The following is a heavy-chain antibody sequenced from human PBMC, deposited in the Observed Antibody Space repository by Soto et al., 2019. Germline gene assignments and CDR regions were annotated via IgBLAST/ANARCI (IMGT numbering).Heavy chain of an antibody. CDR2: ISAYNGNT. Sequence: ASVKVSCKASVYTFTSYVISWVRQAPGQGLEWMGWISAYNGNTNYAQKLQGRVTMTTDTSTSTAYMELRSLRSDDTAVYYCARDTASNYIWGSYRLLDYWGQGTLVTVSS. CDR1: VYTFTSYV. V-gene: IGHV1-18*01. CDR3: ARDTASNYIWGSYRLLDY. D-gene: IGHD3-16*02. J-gene: IGHJ4*02.